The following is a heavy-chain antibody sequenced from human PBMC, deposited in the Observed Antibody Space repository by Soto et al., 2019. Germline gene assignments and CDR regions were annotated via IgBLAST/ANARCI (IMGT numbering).Heavy chain of an antibody. CDR2: ISGSGTST. CDR1: RLTFISHG. D-gene: IGHD5-12*01. V-gene: IGHV3-23*01. CDR3: ATGGWLRHNDN. Sequence: EVQLLESGGGLVQPGGSLRLSCAASRLTFISHGMSWVRQAPGKGLEWVSNISGSGTSTYYADSVRGRFTISRDNSKNTLYLEMNSLRADDTAVYYCATGGWLRHNDNGGQGTLVTVSS. J-gene: IGHJ4*02.